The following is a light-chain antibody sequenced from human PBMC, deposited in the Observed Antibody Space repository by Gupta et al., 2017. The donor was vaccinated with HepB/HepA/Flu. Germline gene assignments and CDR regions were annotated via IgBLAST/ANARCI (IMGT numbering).Light chain of an antibody. V-gene: IGLV4-69*01. CDR3: QTWGTGIHVV. Sequence: QLVLTQSPSASASLGASVTLACTLSSGHTNYAIAWHQQQPEKGPRYLMKVNSDGTHIKEDGIPDRFSGSSSGAERYLTISSLQSEDEADYYCQTWGTGIHVVFGGGTNLTVL. CDR2: VNSDGTH. J-gene: IGLJ2*01. CDR1: SGHTNYA.